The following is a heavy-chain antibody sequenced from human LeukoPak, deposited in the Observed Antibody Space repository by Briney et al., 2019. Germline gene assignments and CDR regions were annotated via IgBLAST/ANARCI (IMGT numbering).Heavy chain of an antibody. V-gene: IGHV1-18*01. CDR2: IIVFNVDT. D-gene: IGHD1-1*01. J-gene: IGHJ5*02. CDR3: AREVSGSDNSNLARASWNWSDT. CDR1: VYTFTSDG. Sequence: GAVKVSCMASVYTFTSDGICWVRQAPGQGVEWMGWIIVFNVDTNSAQKLQGTVTMTTDTSTSTDYMEMWSLRAAGTAVYNCAREVSGSDNSNLARASWNWSDTWGQGTPVTASS.